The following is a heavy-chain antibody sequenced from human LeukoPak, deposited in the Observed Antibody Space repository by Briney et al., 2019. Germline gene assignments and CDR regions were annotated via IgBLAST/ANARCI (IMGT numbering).Heavy chain of an antibody. D-gene: IGHD6-13*01. Sequence: GGSLRLSCAASGFTFSDYYMSWIRQAPGKGLEWVSYISSSGSTIYYADSVKGRFTISRDNAKNSLYLQMNSLRAEDTAVYYCAKDIVAAGLFFDYWGQGTLVTVSS. J-gene: IGHJ4*02. CDR2: ISSSGSTI. CDR1: GFTFSDYY. CDR3: AKDIVAAGLFFDY. V-gene: IGHV3-11*01.